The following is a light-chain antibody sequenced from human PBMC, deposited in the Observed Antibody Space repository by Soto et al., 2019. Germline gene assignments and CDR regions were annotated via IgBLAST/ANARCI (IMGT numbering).Light chain of an antibody. J-gene: IGKJ4*01. Sequence: EIVLTQSPATLSFSPGERATLSCGASQSVSSSYLAWYQQKPGLAPRLLIYGSSFRATGIPDRFSGSGSGTDFTLTISRLEPEDFAVYYCQQYGDSPLTFGGGTKVDIK. CDR3: QQYGDSPLT. CDR2: GSS. CDR1: QSVSSSY. V-gene: IGKV3D-20*01.